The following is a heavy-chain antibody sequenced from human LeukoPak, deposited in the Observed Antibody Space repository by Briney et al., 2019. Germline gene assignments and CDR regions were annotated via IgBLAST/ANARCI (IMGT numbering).Heavy chain of an antibody. J-gene: IGHJ4*02. CDR2: ISWNSGSI. D-gene: IGHD6-19*01. CDR3: AKALWDGSIAVAGPYYFDY. Sequence: HPGGSLRLSCAASGFTFDDYAMHWVRQAPGKGLEWVSGISWNSGSIGYADSVKGRFTISRDNAKNSLYQQMNSLRAEDTALYYCAKALWDGSIAVAGPYYFDYWGQGTLVTVSS. V-gene: IGHV3-9*01. CDR1: GFTFDDYA.